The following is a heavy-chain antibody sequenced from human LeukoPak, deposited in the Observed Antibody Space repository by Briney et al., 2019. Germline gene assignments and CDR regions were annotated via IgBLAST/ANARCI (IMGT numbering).Heavy chain of an antibody. V-gene: IGHV4-4*07. Sequence: SETLSLTCTVSGGSISSYYWSWIRQPAGKGLEWIGRIYTSGSTNYNPSLKSRVTMSVDTSKNQFSLKLNSVTAADTAVYYCARGKLVGATRVFDYWGQGTLVTVSS. J-gene: IGHJ4*02. CDR1: GGSISSYY. D-gene: IGHD1-26*01. CDR2: IYTSGST. CDR3: ARGKLVGATRVFDY.